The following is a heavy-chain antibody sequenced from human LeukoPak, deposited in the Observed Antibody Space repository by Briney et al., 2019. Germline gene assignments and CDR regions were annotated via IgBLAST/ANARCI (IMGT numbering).Heavy chain of an antibody. J-gene: IGHJ4*02. Sequence: GGSLRLSCAGSGFSFSSYGMHWVRQAPGKGLEWMAFIRSDGSNKYYADSVKGRFTISRDNSKNTLYLQMNSLRAEDTAVYYCASGDSTGYSFDYWGQGTLVTVSS. CDR1: GFSFSSYG. D-gene: IGHD3-22*01. V-gene: IGHV3-30*02. CDR2: IRSDGSNK. CDR3: ASGDSTGYSFDY.